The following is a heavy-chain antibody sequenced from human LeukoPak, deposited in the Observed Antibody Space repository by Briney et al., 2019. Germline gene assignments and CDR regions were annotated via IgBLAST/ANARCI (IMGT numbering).Heavy chain of an antibody. CDR3: ARDLGGYCSGGSCYFFEGYGMDV. CDR1: GYTFTSYY. V-gene: IGHV1-46*01. Sequence: ASVKVSCKASGYTFTSYYMHWVRQAPGQGLEWMGIINPSGGSTSYAQKFQGRVTMTRDTSTSTVYMELSSLRSEDTAVYYCARDLGGYCSGGSCYFFEGYGMDVWGQGTTVTVSS. CDR2: INPSGGST. D-gene: IGHD2-15*01. J-gene: IGHJ6*02.